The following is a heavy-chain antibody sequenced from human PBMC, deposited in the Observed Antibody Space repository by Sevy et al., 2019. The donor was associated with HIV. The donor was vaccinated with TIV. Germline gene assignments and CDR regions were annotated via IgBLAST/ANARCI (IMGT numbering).Heavy chain of an antibody. CDR1: GFSLSNYA. D-gene: IGHD6-6*01. V-gene: IGHV3-23*01. CDR3: AKGRIPSIGTLGPFDS. CDR2: KTGSAGVT. Sequence: GGSLRLSCAASGFSLSNYAMGWVRQAPGMGLEWISTKTGSAGVTYYADSVKGRFTISRDNSKNTLFLQMNSLRAEDTALYYCAKGRIPSIGTLGPFDSWGQRTLVTVSS. J-gene: IGHJ4*02.